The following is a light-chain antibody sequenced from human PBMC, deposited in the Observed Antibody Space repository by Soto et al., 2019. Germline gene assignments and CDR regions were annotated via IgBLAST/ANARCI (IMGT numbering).Light chain of an antibody. CDR2: EVS. CDR3: NSYTTSSTLV. Sequence: QSDLTQPASVSGSPGQSITISCTGTSSDVGVYNYVSWYQQHPGKAPKLMIYEVSNRPSGVSNRFSGSKSGNTASLTISGLQAEDEADYYCNSYTTSSTLVFGGGTKLTVL. J-gene: IGLJ3*02. V-gene: IGLV2-14*01. CDR1: SSDVGVYNY.